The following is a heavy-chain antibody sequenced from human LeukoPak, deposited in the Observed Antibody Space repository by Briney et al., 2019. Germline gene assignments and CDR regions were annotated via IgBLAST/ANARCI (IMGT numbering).Heavy chain of an antibody. D-gene: IGHD2-8*01. Sequence: SETLSLTCTVSGGSISSYYWSWIRQPPGKGLEWIGYIYYSGSTNFNPSLKSRVTISVDTSKNQFSLKLSSVTAADTAVYYCATNGYYCMDVWGKGTTVTVSS. CDR1: GGSISSYY. V-gene: IGHV4-59*12. CDR2: IYYSGST. J-gene: IGHJ6*03. CDR3: ATNGYYCMDV.